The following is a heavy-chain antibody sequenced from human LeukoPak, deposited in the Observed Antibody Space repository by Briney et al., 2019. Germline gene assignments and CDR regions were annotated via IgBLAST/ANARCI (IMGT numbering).Heavy chain of an antibody. CDR2: IVPIFVTA. CDR3: ARDRAAAGLNNWFDP. CDR1: GGTFSSYS. V-gene: IGHV1-69*01. Sequence: SVKVCCKASGGTFSSYSISWVRQAPGQGLEWMGGIVPIFVTADYAQKFQGRVTITADESTRTAYMELSSLRSEDTAVYYCARDRAAAGLNNWFDPWGQGTRVTVSS. D-gene: IGHD6-13*01. J-gene: IGHJ5*02.